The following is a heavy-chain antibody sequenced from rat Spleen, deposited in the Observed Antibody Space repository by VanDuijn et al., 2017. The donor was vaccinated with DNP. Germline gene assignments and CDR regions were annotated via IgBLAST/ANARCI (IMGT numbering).Heavy chain of an antibody. D-gene: IGHD5-1*01. CDR1: GFTFSDYY. CDR2: ISYDGGST. V-gene: IGHV5-20*01. Sequence: EVQLVESGGGLVQPGRSLKVSCAASGFTFSDYYMSWVRQAPAKGLEWVASISYDGGSTYYRDSVKGRFTISRDNAKSTLYLQMNSLRSEDTATYYCTRGANWEGNWFAYWGQGTLVTVSS. J-gene: IGHJ3*01. CDR3: TRGANWEGNWFAY.